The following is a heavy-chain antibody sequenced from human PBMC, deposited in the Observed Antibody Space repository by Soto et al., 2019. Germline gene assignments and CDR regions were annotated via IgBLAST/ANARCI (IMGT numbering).Heavy chain of an antibody. D-gene: IGHD3-22*01. V-gene: IGHV4-30-4*01. Sequence: PSETLSLTCTVSGGSISSGDYYWSWIRQPPGKGLEWIGYIYYSGSTYYNPSLKSRVTISVDTSKNQFSLKLSSVTAADTAVYYCATARYDSSGYYGFAHFWGQGALVTVSS. CDR1: GGSISSGDYY. J-gene: IGHJ4*02. CDR3: ATARYDSSGYYGFAHF. CDR2: IYYSGST.